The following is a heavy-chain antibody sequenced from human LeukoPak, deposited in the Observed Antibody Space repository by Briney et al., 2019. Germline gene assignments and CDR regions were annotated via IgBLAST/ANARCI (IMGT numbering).Heavy chain of an antibody. CDR3: ARHSQWLAIFDY. V-gene: IGHV4-59*08. J-gene: IGHJ4*02. Sequence: PGDTLSLTCTVSGGSISSYYWSWIRQPPGKGLEWIGYIYYSGSTNYNPSLKSRVTISVDTSKNRFSLKLSSVTAADTAVYYCARHSQWLAIFDYWGQGTLVTVSS. D-gene: IGHD6-19*01. CDR1: GGSISSYY. CDR2: IYYSGST.